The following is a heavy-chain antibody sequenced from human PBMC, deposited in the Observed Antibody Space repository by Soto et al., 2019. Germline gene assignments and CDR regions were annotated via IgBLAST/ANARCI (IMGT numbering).Heavy chain of an antibody. Sequence: GESLKISCKASGHTFTSYWIGWVRQMPGKGLGWMGIIYPSNSETRFSPSFQGQVTLSADKSIFTAYLQWSSLKASDTAIYYCARQAYHYDTYSFGYWGQGTLVTVSS. CDR1: GHTFTSYW. D-gene: IGHD3-22*01. V-gene: IGHV5-51*01. CDR3: ARQAYHYDTYSFGY. J-gene: IGHJ4*02. CDR2: IYPSNSET.